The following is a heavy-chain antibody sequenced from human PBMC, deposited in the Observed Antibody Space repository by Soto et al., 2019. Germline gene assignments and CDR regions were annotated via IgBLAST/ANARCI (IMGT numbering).Heavy chain of an antibody. J-gene: IGHJ6*02. D-gene: IGHD4-4*01. CDR3: ARHEQFYYYYYGMDV. CDR1: GYSFTTYW. V-gene: IGHV5-51*01. CDR2: INPGDSDI. Sequence: GASLKISCKASGYSFTTYWIAWVLQMPGKGLEWMGIINPGDSDIRYSPSFQGQVTISADNSISTAYLQWSSLKASDTAMYYCARHEQFYYYYYGMDVWGQGTAVTVSS.